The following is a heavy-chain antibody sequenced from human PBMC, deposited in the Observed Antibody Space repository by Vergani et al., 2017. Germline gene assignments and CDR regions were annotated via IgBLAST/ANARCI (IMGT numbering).Heavy chain of an antibody. J-gene: IGHJ5*02. V-gene: IGHV1-2*02. CDR1: GYTFTSYY. Sequence: QVQLVQSGAEVKKPGASVKVSCKASGYTFTSYYMHWVRQAPGQGLEWMGIINPNSGGTNYAQKFQGRVTMTRDTSISTAYMELSRLRSDDTAVYYCARVELWFGGGWFDPWGQGTLVTVSS. CDR2: INPNSGGT. CDR3: ARVELWFGGGWFDP. D-gene: IGHD3-10*01.